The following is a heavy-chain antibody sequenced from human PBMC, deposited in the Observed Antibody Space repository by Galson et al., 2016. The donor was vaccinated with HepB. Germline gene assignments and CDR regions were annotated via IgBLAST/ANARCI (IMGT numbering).Heavy chain of an antibody. V-gene: IGHV4-31*03. J-gene: IGHJ4*02. D-gene: IGHD5-18*01. CDR3: ARGLPMVTLRSFDS. CDR2: ISSGGRT. CDR1: GDSIRSGGYY. Sequence: TLSLTCTVSGDSIRSGGYYWSWIRQHPATGLEWIGYISSGGRTHYNPSLRSRLIMSIDTSKNQYSLRLASVTAADTAVYHCARGLPMVTLRSFDSWGQGTLVSVSS.